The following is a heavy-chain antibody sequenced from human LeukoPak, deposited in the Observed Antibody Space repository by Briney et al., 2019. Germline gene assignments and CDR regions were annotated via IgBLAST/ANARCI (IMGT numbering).Heavy chain of an antibody. J-gene: IGHJ6*04. V-gene: IGHV1-2*02. Sequence: ASVKVSCKAFGYTLRDCYLHWVRQAPGQGLEWMGWIDPNKGDTTYAQQFEGRVTLTRDTSTNTAFMELTWLTSGDTAVYYCARVGFDYVGGRPRQGMDVWGEGTTLTVSS. CDR3: ARVGFDYVGGRPRQGMDV. D-gene: IGHD3-16*01. CDR2: IDPNKGDT. CDR1: GYTLRDCY.